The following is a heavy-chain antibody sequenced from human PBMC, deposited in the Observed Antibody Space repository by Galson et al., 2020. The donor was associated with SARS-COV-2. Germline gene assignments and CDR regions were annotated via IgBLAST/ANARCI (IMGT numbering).Heavy chain of an antibody. CDR3: ARWFGDYYYGMDV. V-gene: IGHV3-74*01. J-gene: IGHJ6*02. D-gene: IGHD3-10*01. CDR2: IISDGSST. CDR1: GFTFSGYW. Sequence: GGSLRLSCAASGFTFSGYWMHWVRQAPGKGLVWVSRIISDGSSTSYADSVKGRFTNSRDNAKNTLYLQMNSLRAEDTAVYYCARWFGDYYYGMDVWGQGTTVTVSS.